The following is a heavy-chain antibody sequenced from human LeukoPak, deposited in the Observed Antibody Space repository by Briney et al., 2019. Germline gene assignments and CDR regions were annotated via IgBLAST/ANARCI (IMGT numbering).Heavy chain of an antibody. CDR1: GGSFSGYY. J-gene: IGHJ5*02. CDR3: ARDGVCSSTSCYRIPLGWFDP. Sequence: KPSETLSLTCAVYGGSFSGYYWSWIRQPAGKGLEWIGRIYTSGSTNYNPSLKSRVTMSVDTSKNQFSLKLSSVTAADTAVYYCARDGVCSSTSCYRIPLGWFDPWGQGTLVTVSS. D-gene: IGHD2-2*02. V-gene: IGHV4-4*07. CDR2: IYTSGST.